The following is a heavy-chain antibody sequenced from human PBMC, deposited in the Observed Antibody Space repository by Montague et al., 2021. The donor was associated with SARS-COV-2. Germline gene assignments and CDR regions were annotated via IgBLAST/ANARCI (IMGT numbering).Heavy chain of an antibody. CDR3: AREWGSYSGRFDY. J-gene: IGHJ4*02. CDR1: GDSITSSSYY. CDR2: SYTSGSI. Sequence: TLSLTCTVSGDSITSSSYYCNWVRQPAGKGLEWVGRSYTSGSIDYNPSLKSRLTISVDTSKNQFSLKLSSVTAADTAVYFCAREWGSYSGRFDYWGQGALVTVPS. D-gene: IGHD1-26*01. V-gene: IGHV4-61*02.